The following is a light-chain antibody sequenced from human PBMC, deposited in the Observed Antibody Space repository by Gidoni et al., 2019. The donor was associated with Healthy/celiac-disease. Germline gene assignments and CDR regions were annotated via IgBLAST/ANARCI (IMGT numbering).Light chain of an antibody. V-gene: IGLV2-23*01. CDR2: EGS. CDR1: SIDVGSYNL. Sequence: QSALTQPASVSGSPGHSITISCTGTSIDVGSYNLVSWYQQHPGKAPKLMIYEGSKRPSGVSNRFSGSKSGNTASLTISGLQAEDEADYYCCSYAGSSTVVFGGGTKLTVL. CDR3: CSYAGSSTVV. J-gene: IGLJ2*01.